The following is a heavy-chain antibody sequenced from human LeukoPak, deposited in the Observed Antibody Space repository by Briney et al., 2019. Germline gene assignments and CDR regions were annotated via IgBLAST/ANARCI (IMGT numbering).Heavy chain of an antibody. D-gene: IGHD1-26*01. Sequence: GGSLRLSCAASGLTFYNYWMHWVRQAPGKGLEWVSRINSDGSNTNYADSVKGRFTISRDNAKNTMYLQMNSLRAEDTAVYYCAKDSHGSYGPPDYWGQGTLVTVSS. CDR1: GLTFYNYW. CDR2: INSDGSNT. CDR3: AKDSHGSYGPPDY. J-gene: IGHJ4*02. V-gene: IGHV3-74*01.